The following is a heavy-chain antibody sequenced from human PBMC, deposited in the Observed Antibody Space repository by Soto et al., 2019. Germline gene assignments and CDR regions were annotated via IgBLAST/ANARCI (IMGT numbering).Heavy chain of an antibody. CDR2: ISSSSSYI. CDR1: GFTFSSYS. V-gene: IGHV3-21*01. D-gene: IGHD5-12*01. Sequence: GGSLRLSCAASGFTFSSYSMNWVRQAPGKGLEWVSSISSSSSYIYYADSVKGRFTISRDNAKNSLYLQMNSLRAEDTAVYYCSGQDSIGRGEYYYYYGLAVWGQGTTVTASS. J-gene: IGHJ6*02. CDR3: SGQDSIGRGEYYYYYGLAV.